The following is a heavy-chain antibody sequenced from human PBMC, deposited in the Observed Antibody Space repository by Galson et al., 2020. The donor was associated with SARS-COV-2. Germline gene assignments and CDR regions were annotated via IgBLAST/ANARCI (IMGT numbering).Heavy chain of an antibody. CDR1: ASSFNNYW. Sequence: HGESLKISCKGSASSFNNYWIAWVRQMPGKGLEWMGIIYPGDSETRYSPSFQGQVTISADKSISTAYLQWSSLKASDTAMYFCERMGPLMGGIWYGNQYFPGGEYWGQGTPVTVSS. D-gene: IGHD3-16*01. CDR3: ERMGPLMGGIWYGNQYFPGGEY. J-gene: IGHJ4*02. V-gene: IGHV5-51*01. CDR2: IYPGDSET.